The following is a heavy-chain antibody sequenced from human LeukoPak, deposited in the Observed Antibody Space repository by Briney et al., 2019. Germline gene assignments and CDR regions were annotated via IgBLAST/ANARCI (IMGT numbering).Heavy chain of an antibody. CDR2: IYYSGST. J-gene: IGHJ1*01. CDR3: ARQRTYCGGDSYFLYAEYFQH. Sequence: PSETLSLTCTVSGGSISSSSYYWGWIRQPPGKGLEWIGSIYYSGSTYYNPSLKSRVTISVDTSKNQFSLKLSSVTAADTAVYYCARQRTYCGGDSYFLYAEYFQHWGQGTLVTVSS. D-gene: IGHD2-21*02. V-gene: IGHV4-39*07. CDR1: GGSISSSSYY.